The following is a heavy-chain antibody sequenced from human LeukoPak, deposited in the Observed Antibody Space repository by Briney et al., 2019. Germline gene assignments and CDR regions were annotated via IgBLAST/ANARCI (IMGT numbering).Heavy chain of an antibody. J-gene: IGHJ5*02. CDR2: YDYSGRT. CDR3: ARGVIGIAALDRSNWFDP. V-gene: IGHV4-39*01. CDR1: GGSIASADDY. D-gene: IGHD6-6*01. Sequence: SETLSLTCIVSGGSIASADDYWGWIRQTPGKGLEWIGSYDYSGRTYYNPSLRSRVTISGDSSKNQFSLRLNSVTAADTAVYYCARGVIGIAALDRSNWFDPWGQGTLVTVSS.